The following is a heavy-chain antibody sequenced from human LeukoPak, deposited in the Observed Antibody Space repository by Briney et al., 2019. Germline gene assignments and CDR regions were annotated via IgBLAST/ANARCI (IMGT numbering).Heavy chain of an antibody. V-gene: IGHV3-48*02. CDR3: ASSGSYRFDY. CDR1: GFTFSSYS. Sequence: GGSLRLSCAASGFTFSSYSMNWVRQAPGKGLEWVSHITASGTAMFYADSVKGRFTISRDNAKNSLYLHMNSLRDEDTAVYYCASSGSYRFDYWGQGTPVTVSS. J-gene: IGHJ4*02. CDR2: ITASGTAM. D-gene: IGHD1-26*01.